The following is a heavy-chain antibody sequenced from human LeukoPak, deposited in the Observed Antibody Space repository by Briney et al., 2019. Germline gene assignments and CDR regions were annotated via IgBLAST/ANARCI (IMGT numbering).Heavy chain of an antibody. CDR2: IYPGDSDT. J-gene: IGHJ4*02. CDR3: ARGGSGWFHNYDY. V-gene: IGHV5-51*03. D-gene: IGHD6-19*01. Sequence: GESLKISCKGSGYSFTSYWIGWVRQMPGKGQEWMGIIYPGDSDTRYSPSFQGQVTISVDKSITTAFLQWSSLKASDTAVYYCARGGSGWFHNYDYWGQGTLVTVSS. CDR1: GYSFTSYW.